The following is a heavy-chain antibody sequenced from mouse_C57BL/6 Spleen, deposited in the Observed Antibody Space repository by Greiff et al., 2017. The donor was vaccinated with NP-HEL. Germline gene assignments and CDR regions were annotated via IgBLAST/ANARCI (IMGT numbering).Heavy chain of an antibody. V-gene: IGHV1-82*01. CDR3: ARTGGDSWYFDV. Sequence: VQLQQSGPELVKPGASVKISCKASGYAFSSSWMNWVKQRPGKGLEWIGRIYPGDGDTNYNGKFKGKATLTADKSSSTAYMQLSSLTSEDSAVYFCARTGGDSWYFDVWGTGTTVTVSS. D-gene: IGHD2-13*01. J-gene: IGHJ1*03. CDR1: GYAFSSSW. CDR2: IYPGDGDT.